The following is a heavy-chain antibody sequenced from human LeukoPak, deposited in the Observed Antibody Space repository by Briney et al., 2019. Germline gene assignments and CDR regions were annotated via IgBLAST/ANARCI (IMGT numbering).Heavy chain of an antibody. Sequence: GGSLRLSCAASGFTFSTYSMNWVRQAPGKGLEWVSSISSISNYIYYADSVKGRFTISRDNAKNSLYLQMNSLRAEDTAVYYCARSPPVGYYFDYWGQGTLVTVSS. CDR1: GFTFSTYS. V-gene: IGHV3-21*01. CDR3: ARSPPVGYYFDY. J-gene: IGHJ4*02. CDR2: ISSISNYI. D-gene: IGHD3-16*01.